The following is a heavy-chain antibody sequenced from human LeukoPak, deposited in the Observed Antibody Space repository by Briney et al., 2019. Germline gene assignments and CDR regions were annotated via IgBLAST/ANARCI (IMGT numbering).Heavy chain of an antibody. J-gene: IGHJ4*02. Sequence: GGSLRLSCAASGFTFSTYSMNWVRQAPGKGLEWVSSISSSSTYIYYANSVKGRFTISRDNAKNSLYLQMNSLRAEDTAVYYCARGVWRGGNSPADYWGQGTLVTVSS. CDR2: ISSSSTYI. V-gene: IGHV3-21*01. CDR1: GFTFSTYS. CDR3: ARGVWRGGNSPADY. D-gene: IGHD4-23*01.